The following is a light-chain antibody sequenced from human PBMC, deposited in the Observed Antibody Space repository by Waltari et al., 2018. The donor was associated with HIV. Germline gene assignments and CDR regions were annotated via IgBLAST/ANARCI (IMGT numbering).Light chain of an antibody. V-gene: IGKV3-15*01. CDR1: QRVSSN. CDR3: QQYNDWPRGP. Sequence: EIVLTQSPATLSVSPGERATLSCRASQRVSSNLAWYQQKPGQAPRLLIYRASTRTTCIPARFSGSGSGTEFTLTISSLQSEDFAVYYCQQYNDWPRGPFGQGTRLEIK. J-gene: IGKJ2*01. CDR2: RAS.